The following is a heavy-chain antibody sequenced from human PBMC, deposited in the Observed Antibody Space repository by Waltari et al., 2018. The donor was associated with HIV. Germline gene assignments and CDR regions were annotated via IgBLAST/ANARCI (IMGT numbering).Heavy chain of an antibody. D-gene: IGHD3-22*01. CDR3: ARESDSSGYYSNWFDP. CDR1: GGSISGYY. V-gene: IGHV4-4*07. Sequence: QVQLQESGPGLVKPSETLSLTCTVPGGSISGYYWPWIRQPPGKRLEWIGRIYTSGSTNYNPSLKSRVTISLVTSKNQFSLRLSSVTAADTAVYYCARESDSSGYYSNWFDPWGQGTLVTVSS. CDR2: IYTSGST. J-gene: IGHJ5*02.